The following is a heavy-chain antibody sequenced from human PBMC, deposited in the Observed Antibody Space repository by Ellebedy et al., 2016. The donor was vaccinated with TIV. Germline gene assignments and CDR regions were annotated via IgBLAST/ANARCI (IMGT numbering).Heavy chain of an antibody. J-gene: IGHJ4*02. CDR3: ARTYYDILTGYYFDY. CDR1: GGSISSGGYY. V-gene: IGHV4-31*01. CDR2: IYYSGST. D-gene: IGHD3-9*01. Sequence: LRLSCTVSGGSISSGGYYWSWIRQHPGKGLEWIGYIYYSGSTYYNPSLKSLVTISVDTSKNQFSLKLSSVTAADTAVYYCARTYYDILTGYYFDYWGQGTLVTVSS.